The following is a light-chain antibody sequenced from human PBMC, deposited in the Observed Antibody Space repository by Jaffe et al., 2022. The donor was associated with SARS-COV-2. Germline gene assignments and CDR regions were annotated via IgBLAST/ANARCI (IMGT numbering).Light chain of an antibody. V-gene: IGLV2-11*01. CDR3: RSYAGSYTLV. CDR2: DVT. Sequence: QSALTQPRSVSGSPGQSVTISCTGTSSDVGGYNYVSWYQQHPGKAPKLMIYDVTKRPSGVPDRFSGSKSDNTASLTISGLQAEDEADYYCRSYAGSYTLVFGGGTKVTVL. CDR1: SSDVGGYNY. J-gene: IGLJ2*01.